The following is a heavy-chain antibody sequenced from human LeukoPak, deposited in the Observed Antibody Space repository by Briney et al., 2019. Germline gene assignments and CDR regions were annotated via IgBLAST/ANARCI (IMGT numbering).Heavy chain of an antibody. Sequence: GGSLRLSCAASGFTFGSFWMSWIRQAPGKGLEWVAHIKEDGSMQSYVDSVKGRFTISRDNTKNSVYLQMNSLRAEDTAVYYCARVVTWFDPWGQGSLVTVSS. CDR3: ARVVTWFDP. CDR2: IKEDGSMQ. CDR1: GFTFGSFW. J-gene: IGHJ5*02. V-gene: IGHV3-7*04.